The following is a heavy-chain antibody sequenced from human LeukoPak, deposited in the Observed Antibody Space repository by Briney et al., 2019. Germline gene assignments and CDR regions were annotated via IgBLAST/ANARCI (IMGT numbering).Heavy chain of an antibody. CDR1: GGTFTSYA. J-gene: IGHJ4*02. V-gene: IGHV1-69*13. D-gene: IGHD3-10*01. CDR3: ARDYYGSGSYYNTFDY. CDR2: IIPIFGTA. Sequence: SVKVSCKASGGTFTSYAISLVRQAPGQGLEWMGGIIPIFGTANYAQKFQRRVTITADESTRTAYMEPSSLRSEYTAVYYRARDYYGSGSYYNTFDYWGQGTMVTVSS.